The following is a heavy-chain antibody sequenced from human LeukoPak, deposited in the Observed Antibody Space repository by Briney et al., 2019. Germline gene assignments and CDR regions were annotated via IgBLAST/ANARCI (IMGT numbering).Heavy chain of an antibody. D-gene: IGHD3-10*01. CDR1: RFTFRNYA. CDR3: ARDRSQEFDP. V-gene: IGHV3-30*04. Sequence: GGSLRLSCAASRFTFRNYAMHWVRQAPGKGLEWLAVISSDGTNKDYADSVKGRFSISRDNSKNTLYLQMNRLRADDTAVYYCARDRSQEFDPWGQGTLVTVSS. CDR2: ISSDGTNK. J-gene: IGHJ5*02.